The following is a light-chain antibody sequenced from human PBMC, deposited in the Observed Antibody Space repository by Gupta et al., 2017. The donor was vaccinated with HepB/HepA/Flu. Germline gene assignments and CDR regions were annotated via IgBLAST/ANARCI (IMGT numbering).Light chain of an antibody. V-gene: IGKV1-39*01. CDR2: AAS. Sequence: DIQMTQSPSSLSASVGDRVIITCQSSQSVTSYLNWYQQRSGRAPKLLIYAASSLQSGVPSRFSGAGYGTDFTLSISSLQPEDFATYYCHQSYSTPLTFGGGTKVEI. CDR3: HQSYSTPLT. J-gene: IGKJ4*01. CDR1: QSVTSY.